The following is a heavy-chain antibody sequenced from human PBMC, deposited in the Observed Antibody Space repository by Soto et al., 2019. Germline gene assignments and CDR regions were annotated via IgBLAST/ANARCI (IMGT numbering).Heavy chain of an antibody. CDR3: ARDHVDSPMTNFDY. Sequence: QVQLVQSGAEVKKPGASVKVSCRASGYTFISYYIHWVRQAPGQGLEWMGLINPSDAYSDYAQKFQGRVTPTSDTSTSIVYMELSSLRSEDTAIYYCARDHVDSPMTNFDYWGQGTLVTVSS. D-gene: IGHD5-18*01. CDR2: INPSDAYS. V-gene: IGHV1-46*01. CDR1: GYTFISYY. J-gene: IGHJ4*02.